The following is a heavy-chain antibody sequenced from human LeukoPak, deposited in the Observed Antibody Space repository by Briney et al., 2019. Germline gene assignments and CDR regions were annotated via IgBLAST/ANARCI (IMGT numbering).Heavy chain of an antibody. D-gene: IGHD1-26*01. V-gene: IGHV3-23*01. CDR1: GFTFSSYA. CDR3: TRDYYGTSDY. Sequence: GGSLRLSCAASGFTFSSYAMSWVRQAPGKGLEWVSAISGSGGSTYYADSVKGRFTISRDNAKNTLSLQMNSLRAEDTAVYYCTRDYYGTSDYWGQGTLVTVSS. CDR2: ISGSGGST. J-gene: IGHJ4*02.